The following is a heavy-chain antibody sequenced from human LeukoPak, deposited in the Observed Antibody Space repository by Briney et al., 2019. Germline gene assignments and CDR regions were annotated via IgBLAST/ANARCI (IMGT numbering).Heavy chain of an antibody. CDR2: IFYSGIT. D-gene: IGHD3-3*01. CDR1: GVSISSSSYY. V-gene: IGHV4-39*01. Sequence: PSETLSLTCTVSGVSISSSSYYWGWIRQPPGQGLEWIGSIFYSGITYYNPSLKSRVTISVDTSKNQFSLKLSSVTAADTAIYYCQSRFLEWLLDYWGQGTLVTVSS. J-gene: IGHJ4*02. CDR3: QSRFLEWLLDY.